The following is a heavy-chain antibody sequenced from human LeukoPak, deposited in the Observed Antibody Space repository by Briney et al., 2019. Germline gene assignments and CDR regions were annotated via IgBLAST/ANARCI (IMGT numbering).Heavy chain of an antibody. CDR3: ARDCGILRIDCGDSLDI. D-gene: IGHD2-21*01. CDR1: GFTFSSYW. Sequence: GGSLRLSCAASGFTFSSYWMHWVRQAPGKGLEWVANIKQDGSEKYYVDSVKGRFSISRDNARNSLHLQMNSLRAEDTAVYYCARDCGILRIDCGDSLDIWGQGTMVTVSS. J-gene: IGHJ3*02. CDR2: IKQDGSEK. V-gene: IGHV3-7*03.